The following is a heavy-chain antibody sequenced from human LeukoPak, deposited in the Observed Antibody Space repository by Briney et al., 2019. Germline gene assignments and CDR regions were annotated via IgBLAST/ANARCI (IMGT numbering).Heavy chain of an antibody. Sequence: PGGSLRLSCAASGFSFSGYWMHWVRQAPGKGLVWVSLINLDGSRTTYADSVKGRFTISRDNAKNTLYLQMNSLRAEDTAVYYCASWRVATWDWGQGTLVTVSS. V-gene: IGHV3-74*01. CDR2: INLDGSRT. D-gene: IGHD3-3*01. CDR1: GFSFSGYW. J-gene: IGHJ4*02. CDR3: ASWRVATWD.